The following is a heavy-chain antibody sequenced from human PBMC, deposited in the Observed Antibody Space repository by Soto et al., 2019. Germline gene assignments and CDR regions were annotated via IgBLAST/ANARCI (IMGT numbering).Heavy chain of an antibody. V-gene: IGHV1-69*18. D-gene: IGHD1-26*01. CDR1: GGTFNSYT. CDR3: VWDPDV. J-gene: IGHJ6*02. CDR2: IIPFLGTT. Sequence: QVQLVQSGAEVKKPGSSVKVSCKASGGTFNSYTFSWVRQAPGQGLEWMGRIIPFLGTTNYAPNFQGRVPITADADESPSTAYMEVSSLTSEDTAVYYCVWDPDVWGQGTTVTVSS.